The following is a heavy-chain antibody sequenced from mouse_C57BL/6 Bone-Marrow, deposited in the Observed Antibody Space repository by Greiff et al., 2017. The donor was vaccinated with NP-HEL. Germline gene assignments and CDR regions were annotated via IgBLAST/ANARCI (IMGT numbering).Heavy chain of an antibody. V-gene: IGHV2-2*01. J-gene: IGHJ3*01. D-gene: IGHD6-1*01. CDR3: ASDSAGGAY. CDR1: GFSLTSYG. Sequence: QVQLKESGPGLVQPSQSLSITCTVSGFSLTSYGVHWVRQSPGKGLEWLGVIWSGGSTDYNAAFISRLSISKDNSKSQVFFKMNSLQADDTAIYYCASDSAGGAYWGQGTLVTVSA. CDR2: IWSGGST.